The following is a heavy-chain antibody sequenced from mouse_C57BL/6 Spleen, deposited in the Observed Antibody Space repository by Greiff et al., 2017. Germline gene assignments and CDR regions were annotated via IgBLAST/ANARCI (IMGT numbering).Heavy chain of an antibody. Sequence: VQLKQSGPGMVKPSQSLSLTCTVTGYSITSGYDWHWIRHFPGNKLEWMGYISYSGSTNYNPSLKSRISITHDTSKNHFFLKLNSVTTEDTATYYCARDGSSYERFAYWGQGTLVTVSA. CDR3: ARDGSSYERFAY. CDR2: ISYSGST. J-gene: IGHJ3*01. D-gene: IGHD1-1*01. V-gene: IGHV3-1*01. CDR1: GYSITSGYD.